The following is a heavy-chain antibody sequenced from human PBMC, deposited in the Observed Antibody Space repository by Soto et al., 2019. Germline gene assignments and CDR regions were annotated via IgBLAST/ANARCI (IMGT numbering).Heavy chain of an antibody. D-gene: IGHD2-21*01. J-gene: IGHJ4*02. Sequence: SETLSHTCAVYGGSFRGYYWSWIRQPPGKGLEWIGEINHSGSTNYNPSLKSRVTISVDTSKNQFSLKLSSVTAADTAVYYCARTPFCYFRNWGRYFAFWGQRTLVT. V-gene: IGHV4-34*01. CDR2: INHSGST. CDR1: GGSFRGYY. CDR3: ARTPFCYFRNWGRYFAF.